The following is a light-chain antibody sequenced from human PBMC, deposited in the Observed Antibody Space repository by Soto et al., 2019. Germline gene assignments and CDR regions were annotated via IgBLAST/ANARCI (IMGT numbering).Light chain of an antibody. CDR1: QSISTW. J-gene: IGKJ1*01. CDR2: DAS. Sequence: DIPMTQSPSALSASVGDRVTITCRTSQSISTWLAWYQQKPGKAPKVLIYDASSLETGVPSRFSGSGSGTEFTLTINSLQPDDLATYYCQQYKSYSGGTFGQGTKVEIK. CDR3: QQYKSYSGGT. V-gene: IGKV1-5*01.